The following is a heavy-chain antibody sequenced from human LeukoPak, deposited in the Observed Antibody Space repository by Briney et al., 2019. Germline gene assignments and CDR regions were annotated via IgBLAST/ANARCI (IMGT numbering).Heavy chain of an antibody. CDR2: INPSGGST. Sequence: ASVKVSCKASGYTFTSYYMHWVRQAPGQGLELMGIINPSGGSTSYAQKFQGRVTMTRDTSTSTVYMELSSLRSEDTAVYYCARVVGATNWFDPWGQGTLVTVSS. CDR3: ARVVGATNWFDP. D-gene: IGHD1-26*01. V-gene: IGHV1-46*01. J-gene: IGHJ5*02. CDR1: GYTFTSYY.